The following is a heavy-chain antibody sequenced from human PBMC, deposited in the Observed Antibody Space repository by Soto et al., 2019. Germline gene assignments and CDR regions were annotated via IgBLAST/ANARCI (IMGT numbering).Heavy chain of an antibody. J-gene: IGHJ5*02. CDR1: GFTFSSYS. CDR3: ARDSVVVVAALEYNWFDP. CDR2: ISSSSSYI. D-gene: IGHD2-15*01. V-gene: IGHV3-21*01. Sequence: PGGSLRLSCAASGFTFSSYSMNWVRQAPGKGLEWVSSISSSSSYIYYADSVKGRFTISRDNAKNSLYLQMNSLRAEDTAVYYCARDSVVVVAALEYNWFDPWGQGTLVTVSS.